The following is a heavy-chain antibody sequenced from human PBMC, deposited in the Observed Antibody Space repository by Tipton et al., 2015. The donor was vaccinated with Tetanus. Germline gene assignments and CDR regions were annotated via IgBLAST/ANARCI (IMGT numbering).Heavy chain of an antibody. D-gene: IGHD3-22*01. V-gene: IGHV3-30*03. CDR3: ARDRHSYESSGYYLLYN. J-gene: IGHJ4*02. CDR2: ISNDASHI. CDR1: GYNFRNNG. Sequence: SLRLSCVASGYNFRNNGMHWVRQAPGKGLEWVAVISNDASHIYYADSVRGRFTMSRENKKNTVHLQMNSLRPDDTAVYYCARDRHSYESSGYYLLYNWGQGTLVTVSA.